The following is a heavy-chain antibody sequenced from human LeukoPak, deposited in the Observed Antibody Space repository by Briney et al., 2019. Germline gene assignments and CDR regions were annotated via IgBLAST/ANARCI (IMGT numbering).Heavy chain of an antibody. CDR3: ASIRAKLGKWELLDY. CDR1: GYTFTSYG. J-gene: IGHJ4*02. Sequence: GASVKVSCKASGYTFTSYGISWVRQAPGQGLEWMGWISAYNGNTNYAQKFQGRVTMTRDTSISTAYMELSRLRSDDTAVYYCASIRAKLGKWELLDYWGQGTLVTVSS. D-gene: IGHD7-27*01. CDR2: ISAYNGNT. V-gene: IGHV1-18*01.